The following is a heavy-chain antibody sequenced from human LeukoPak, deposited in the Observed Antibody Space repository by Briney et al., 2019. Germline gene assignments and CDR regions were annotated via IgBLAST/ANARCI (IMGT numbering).Heavy chain of an antibody. Sequence: PGGSLRLSCAASGFTFSSYAMSWVRQAPGKGLEWVSAISGSGGSTYYADSVKGRFTISRDNSKNTLYLQMNSLRAEDTAVYYCAKGGGEYYDSSGYDYWGQGTLVTVSS. V-gene: IGHV3-23*01. CDR2: ISGSGGST. D-gene: IGHD3-22*01. CDR1: GFTFSSYA. CDR3: AKGGGEYYDSSGYDY. J-gene: IGHJ4*02.